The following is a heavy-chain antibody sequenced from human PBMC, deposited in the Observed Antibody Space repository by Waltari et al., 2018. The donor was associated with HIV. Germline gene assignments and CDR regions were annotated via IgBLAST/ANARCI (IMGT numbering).Heavy chain of an antibody. CDR2: ISAYHGNT. CDR3: ARDKGASDTYKAEYFQH. Sequence: SYGISWLRLAPGQGFEWAGWISAYHGNTNYAQKFRGRVTLPTDTSTSTAYMELRGLRHEDTAIYYCARDKGASDTYKAEYFQHWGRGTLV. V-gene: IGHV1-18*01. D-gene: IGHD1-20*01. CDR1: SYG. J-gene: IGHJ1*01.